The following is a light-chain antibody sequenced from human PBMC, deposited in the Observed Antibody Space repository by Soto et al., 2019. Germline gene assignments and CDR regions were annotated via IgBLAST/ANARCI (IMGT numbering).Light chain of an antibody. CDR1: NSDVGGYNF. Sequence: QSALTQPRSVSGSPGQSVTISCTGTNSDVGGYNFVSWYQQLPGKAPKLMISAVSQRPSGVPDRFSGSKSGNTASLTISGLQADDEADYFCRSYKASDIWVFRGGTKVTVL. V-gene: IGLV2-11*01. CDR2: AVS. CDR3: RSYKASDIWV. J-gene: IGLJ3*02.